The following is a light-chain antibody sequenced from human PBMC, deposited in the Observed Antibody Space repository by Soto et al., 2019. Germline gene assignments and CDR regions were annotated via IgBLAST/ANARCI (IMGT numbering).Light chain of an antibody. CDR3: QQVKRSPLT. J-gene: IGKJ4*01. Sequence: DIQLTQSPSFLSASVGDRVSITCRASEDISSYLAWYQRKPGKAPKVLISGASTLQSGVPSSFSGSGSGTEFTLTISSLQPEDFATYYCQQVKRSPLTFGGGTKV. CDR2: GAS. CDR1: EDISSY. V-gene: IGKV1-9*01.